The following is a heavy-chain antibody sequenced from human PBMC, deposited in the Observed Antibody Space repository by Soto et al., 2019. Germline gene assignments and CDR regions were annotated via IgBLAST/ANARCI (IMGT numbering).Heavy chain of an antibody. D-gene: IGHD3-22*01. CDR3: ARVMVITNPYYYYGMDV. Sequence: GGSLRLSCAASGFTFSSYAMHWVRQAPGKGLEWVAVISYDGSNKYYADSVKGRFTISRDNSKNTLYLQMNSLRAEDTAVYYCARVMVITNPYYYYGMDVWGQGTTVTVSS. CDR1: GFTFSSYA. CDR2: ISYDGSNK. V-gene: IGHV3-30-3*01. J-gene: IGHJ6*02.